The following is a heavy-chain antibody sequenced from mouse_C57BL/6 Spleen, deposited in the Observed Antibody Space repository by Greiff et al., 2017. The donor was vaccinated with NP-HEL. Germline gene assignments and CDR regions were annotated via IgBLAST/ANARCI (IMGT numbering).Heavy chain of an antibody. J-gene: IGHJ2*01. CDR1: GYTFTDHT. Sequence: VQLQESDAELVKPGASVKISCKVSGYTFTDHTIHWMKQRPEQGLEWIGYIYPRDGSTKYNEKFKGKATLTADKSSSTAYMQLNSLTSEDSAVYFCARYYGSSSYYFDYWGQGTTLTVSS. V-gene: IGHV1-78*01. D-gene: IGHD1-1*01. CDR3: ARYYGSSSYYFDY. CDR2: IYPRDGST.